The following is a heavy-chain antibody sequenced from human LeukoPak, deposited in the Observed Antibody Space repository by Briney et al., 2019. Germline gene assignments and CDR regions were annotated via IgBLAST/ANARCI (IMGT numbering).Heavy chain of an antibody. CDR2: IYYSGST. D-gene: IGHD3-9*01. J-gene: IGHJ5*02. V-gene: IGHV4-59*06. CDR1: GGSISSHY. Sequence: SETLSLTCTVSGGSISSHYWSWIRQHPGKGLEWIGYIYYSGSTYYNPSLKSRVIISVDTSKNQFSLKLSSVTAADTAVYYCARYYDIEDWFDPWGQGTLVTVSS. CDR3: ARYYDIEDWFDP.